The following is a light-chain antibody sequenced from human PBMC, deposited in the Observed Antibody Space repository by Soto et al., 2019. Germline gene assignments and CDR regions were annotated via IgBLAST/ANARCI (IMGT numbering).Light chain of an antibody. CDR1: QDISNY. V-gene: IGKV1-33*01. CDR2: DAS. CDR3: QQYDTLPS. J-gene: IGKJ3*01. Sequence: DIQMTQSPSSLSASVGDRVTITCQASQDISNYLNWYQQKPGKAPKLLIYDASNLETGVPSRFSGSGSGTDFTFTISSLQPEDIGTYYCQQYDTLPSFGPGTKVDIK.